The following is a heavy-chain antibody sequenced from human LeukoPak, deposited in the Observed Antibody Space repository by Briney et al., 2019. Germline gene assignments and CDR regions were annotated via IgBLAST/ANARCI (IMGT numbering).Heavy chain of an antibody. D-gene: IGHD3-16*01. CDR1: GFPFDIYG. Sequence: PGGSLRLSCAASGFPFDIYGMNWIRQAPGKGREWVSHISSGSSPKYYAGSVRGRFTISRDNAKKALYLQMNSLRVEDTAVYYCAGGDDGDYWGQGNLVTVSS. CDR3: AGGDDGDY. CDR2: ISSGSSPK. V-gene: IGHV3-48*04. J-gene: IGHJ4*02.